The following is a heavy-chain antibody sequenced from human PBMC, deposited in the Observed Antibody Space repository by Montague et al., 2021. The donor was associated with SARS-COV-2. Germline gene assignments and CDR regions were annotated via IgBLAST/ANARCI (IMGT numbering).Heavy chain of an antibody. V-gene: IGHV3-23*01. CDR1: GFTFSSYA. Sequence: SLRLSCAASGFTFSSYAMSWVRQAPGKGLEWVSAISGSGGSTYYADSVKGRFTISRDNSKNTLYLQMNSLRAEDTAVYYCAKDWGIVAHTTRDYYYYYGMDVWGQGTTVTDSS. CDR3: AKDWGIVAHTTRDYYYYYGMDV. D-gene: IGHD3-16*01. CDR2: ISGSGGST. J-gene: IGHJ6*02.